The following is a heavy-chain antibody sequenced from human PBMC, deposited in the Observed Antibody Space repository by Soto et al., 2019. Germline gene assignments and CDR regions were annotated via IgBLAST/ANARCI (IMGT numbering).Heavy chain of an antibody. J-gene: IGHJ3*02. CDR2: ISGSGGST. D-gene: IGHD7-27*01. V-gene: IGHV3-23*01. CDR1: GFTFSSYA. Sequence: GGSLSLSCAASGFTFSSYAMSWVRQAPGKGLEWVSAISGSGGSTYYADSVKGRFTISRDKSKNTLYLQMNSLRAEDTAVYYCAKMTPGLDDAFDIWGQGTMVTVSS. CDR3: AKMTPGLDDAFDI.